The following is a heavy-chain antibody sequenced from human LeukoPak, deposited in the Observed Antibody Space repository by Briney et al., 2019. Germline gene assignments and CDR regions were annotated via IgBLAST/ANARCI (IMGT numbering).Heavy chain of an antibody. CDR2: IYHSGST. Sequence: SETLSLTCTVSGYSISSGYYWGWIRQPPGKGLEWIGSIYHSGSTYYNPSLKSRVTISVDTSKNQFSLKLSSVTAADTAVYYCARTYYYGSGSYYRRGDAFDIWGQGTMVTVSS. V-gene: IGHV4-38-2*02. CDR1: GYSISSGYY. D-gene: IGHD3-10*01. CDR3: ARTYYYGSGSYYRRGDAFDI. J-gene: IGHJ3*02.